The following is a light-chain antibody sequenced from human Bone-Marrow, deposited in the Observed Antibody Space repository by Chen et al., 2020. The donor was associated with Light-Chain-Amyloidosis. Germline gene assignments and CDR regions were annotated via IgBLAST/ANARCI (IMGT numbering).Light chain of an antibody. V-gene: IGKV3-11*01. CDR1: QSVGRF. CDR2: SIS. Sequence: EIVLTQSPATLSLSPGDRATLSCRASQSVGRFLAWYQQKSGQAPRLLIYSISTRATGIPARFSGSGSGTDCTRTINTLEPEDSAVYYCQQRNNWPLTFGGGTKVEIK. J-gene: IGKJ4*01. CDR3: QQRNNWPLT.